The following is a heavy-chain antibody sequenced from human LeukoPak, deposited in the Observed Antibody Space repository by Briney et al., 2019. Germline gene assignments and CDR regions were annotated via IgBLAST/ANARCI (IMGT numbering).Heavy chain of an antibody. CDR2: ISSTSTYI. V-gene: IGHV3-21*01. CDR1: GFTFSSYT. D-gene: IGHD6-6*01. Sequence: GGSLRLSCAASGFTFSSYTMNWVRQAPGKGLEWGSSISSTSTYIYYADSVRGRFTISRDNAKSSLYLQMNSLRAEDTAVYYCTRDPQQLVNYWGQGTLVTVSS. J-gene: IGHJ4*02. CDR3: TRDPQQLVNY.